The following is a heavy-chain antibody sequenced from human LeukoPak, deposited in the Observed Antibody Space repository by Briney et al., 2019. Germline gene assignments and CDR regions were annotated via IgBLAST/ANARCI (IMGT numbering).Heavy chain of an antibody. CDR3: ARDILTGYYTLGWFDP. CDR2: INPSGGST. D-gene: IGHD3-9*01. Sequence: ASVKVSCKASGYTFTSYYMLWVRQAPGQGLEWMGIINPSGGSTSYAQKFQGRVTMTRDTSTSTVYMELSSLRSEDTAVYYCARDILTGYYTLGWFDPWGQGTLVTVSS. J-gene: IGHJ5*02. CDR1: GYTFTSYY. V-gene: IGHV1-46*01.